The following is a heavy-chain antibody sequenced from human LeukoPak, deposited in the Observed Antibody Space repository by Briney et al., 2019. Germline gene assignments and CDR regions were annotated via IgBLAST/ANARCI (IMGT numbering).Heavy chain of an antibody. CDR2: TIPIFGTT. CDR1: GVTFTTDS. Sequence: SVKVSCKASGVTFTTDSISWVRQAPGQGLEWMGGTIPIFGTTNYAQKFQDRVTITTDESMTTAYMELSSLRSEDTAIYYCARDLDGGSSLAYWGQGTLVTVSS. J-gene: IGHJ4*02. CDR3: ARDLDGGSSLAY. D-gene: IGHD1-26*01. V-gene: IGHV1-69*05.